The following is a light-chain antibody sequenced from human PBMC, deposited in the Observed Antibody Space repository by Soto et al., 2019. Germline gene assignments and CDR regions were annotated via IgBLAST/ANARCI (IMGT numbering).Light chain of an antibody. CDR1: SSDIGGYNY. CDR2: DVS. Sequence: HSALTQPASVSGSPGQSITISCTGTSSDIGGYNYVSWYQQHPGKAPKLMIYDVSNRPSGVSNRFSGSKSGNTASLTISGLQAEDEGDYYCSSYTSSALRVFGGGTKLTVL. J-gene: IGLJ2*01. V-gene: IGLV2-14*01. CDR3: SSYTSSALRV.